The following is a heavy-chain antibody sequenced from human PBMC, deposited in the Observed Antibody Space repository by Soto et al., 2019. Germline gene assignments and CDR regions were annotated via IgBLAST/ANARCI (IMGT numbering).Heavy chain of an antibody. Sequence: QLQLQESGSGLVKPSQTLSLTCAVSGGSISSGGDSWSWIRQPPGKVLRWIGYMYRRGSTYYNPSVKSRVTIAVDRSKNQFSLKLSSVTAADTAVYYCARVNDYGSGNYTPVGFDSWGKGTLFTVSS. V-gene: IGHV4-30-2*01. CDR3: ARVNDYGSGNYTPVGFDS. J-gene: IGHJ4*02. CDR1: GGSISSGGDS. CDR2: MYRRGST. D-gene: IGHD3-10*01.